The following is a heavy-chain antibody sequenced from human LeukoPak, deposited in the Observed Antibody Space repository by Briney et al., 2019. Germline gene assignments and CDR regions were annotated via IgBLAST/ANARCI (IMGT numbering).Heavy chain of an antibody. J-gene: IGHJ3*02. CDR1: GFTFSIAW. CDR2: IKSRGDGETR. D-gene: IGHD3-3*01. Sequence: GGSLRLSCAASGFTFSIAWMSWVRQAPGKGLEWVGRIKSRGDGETRDYAAPVKDRFIISRDDSKNTLYLQLNSLRTEDTAIYYCAAVGEWLSNAFNTWGQGTMVTVSA. V-gene: IGHV3-15*05. CDR3: AAVGEWLSNAFNT.